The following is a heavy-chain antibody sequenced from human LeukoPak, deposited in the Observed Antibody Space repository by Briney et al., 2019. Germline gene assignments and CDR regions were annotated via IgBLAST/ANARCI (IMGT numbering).Heavy chain of an antibody. CDR1: DGSISSGGYY. D-gene: IGHD6-13*01. Sequence: SETLSLTCTVSDGSISSGGYYWSWIRQHPGKGLEWIGYIYYSGSTYYNPSLESRVTISVDTSKNQFSLKLSSVTAADTAVYYCARSYSSSWYLVYWGQGTLVTVSS. CDR2: IYYSGST. CDR3: ARSYSSSWYLVY. V-gene: IGHV4-31*03. J-gene: IGHJ4*02.